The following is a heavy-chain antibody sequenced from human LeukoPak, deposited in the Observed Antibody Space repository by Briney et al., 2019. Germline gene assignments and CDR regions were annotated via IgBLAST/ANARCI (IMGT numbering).Heavy chain of an antibody. CDR3: AREWGAQDYTFDY. V-gene: IGHV1-2*02. D-gene: IGHD4-11*01. J-gene: IGHJ4*02. CDR1: GYTFTGYY. Sequence: ASVKVSCKASGYTFTGYYMHWVRQAPGQGLEWMGWINPNSGGTNYAQKFQGRVTMTRDTSISTAYMELSRLRSDDTAMYYCAREWGAQDYTFDYWGQGTLVTVSS. CDR2: INPNSGGT.